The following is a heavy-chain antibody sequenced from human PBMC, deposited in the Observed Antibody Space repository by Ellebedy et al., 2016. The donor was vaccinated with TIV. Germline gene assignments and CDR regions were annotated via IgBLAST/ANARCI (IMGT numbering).Heavy chain of an antibody. CDR3: ARDHHNTGYSSSWYWFDP. J-gene: IGHJ5*02. CDR2: INHGGST. Sequence: MPSETLSLTCDVHGESLTNDYWSWIRQSPGKGLEWIGEINHGGSTNYNPSLKSRLTLSIDTFKNQFSLKLSSVTAADTGTYSCARDHHNTGYSSSWYWFDPWGQGALVTVSS. V-gene: IGHV4-34*01. D-gene: IGHD6-13*01. CDR1: GESLTNDY.